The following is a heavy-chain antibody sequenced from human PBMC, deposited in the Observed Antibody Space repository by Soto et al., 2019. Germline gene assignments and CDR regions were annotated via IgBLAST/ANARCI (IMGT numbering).Heavy chain of an antibody. Sequence: DVQLVDSGGALVQPGESLRLSCAASGFTFSDYLVTWVRQAPGKGLEWVATIKQDGNEKYYVDSVKGRFTISRDNAKNSLYLQLNALRAEDTAVYYCAIGHWLGKWGQGTLVTVSS. D-gene: IGHD6-19*01. CDR2: IKQDGNEK. V-gene: IGHV3-7*01. CDR3: AIGHWLGK. CDR1: GFTFSDYL. J-gene: IGHJ4*02.